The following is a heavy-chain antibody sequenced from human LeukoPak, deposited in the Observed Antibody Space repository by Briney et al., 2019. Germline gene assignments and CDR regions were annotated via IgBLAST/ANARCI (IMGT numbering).Heavy chain of an antibody. Sequence: GGSLRLSCAASAFTLSTSAMSWVRQAPGRGLEWVSAISGGGGSTHYADSVKGRFTISRDNSKNTLYLQMNSLRAEDTAVYYCAKNFLRDHDYWGQGTLVTVSS. J-gene: IGHJ4*02. V-gene: IGHV3-23*01. CDR2: ISGGGGST. CDR3: AKNFLRDHDY. D-gene: IGHD2-21*02. CDR1: AFTLSTSA.